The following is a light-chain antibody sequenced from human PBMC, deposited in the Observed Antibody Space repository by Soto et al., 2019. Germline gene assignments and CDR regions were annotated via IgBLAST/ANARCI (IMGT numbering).Light chain of an antibody. Sequence: DIQMTQSPSYLSASVGDRVTITCRASQSISTYLNWYQQKPGTAPKLLIYAASSLHSGVPSRFSGSGSGTDFALTISSLQPEDFATYSCQQSYSAPPTFGQGTKVEIK. CDR2: AAS. CDR3: QQSYSAPPT. J-gene: IGKJ1*01. CDR1: QSISTY. V-gene: IGKV1-39*01.